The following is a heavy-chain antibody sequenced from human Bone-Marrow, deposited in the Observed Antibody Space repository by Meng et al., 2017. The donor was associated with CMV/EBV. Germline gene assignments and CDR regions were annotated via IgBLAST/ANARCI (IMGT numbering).Heavy chain of an antibody. J-gene: IGHJ4*02. D-gene: IGHD6-19*01. Sequence: GESLKISCAASGFTFSSYWMSWVRQAPGKGLEWVANIKQDGSEKYYVDSVKGRFTISRDYDKNSLYLQMNSRRAEDTAGYCCGKGLPSGWAEWGQGTLVTVSS. CDR3: GKGLPSGWAE. CDR2: IKQDGSEK. V-gene: IGHV3-7*01. CDR1: GFTFSSYW.